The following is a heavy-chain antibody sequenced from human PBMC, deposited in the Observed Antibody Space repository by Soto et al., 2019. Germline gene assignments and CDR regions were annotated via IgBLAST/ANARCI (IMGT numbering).Heavy chain of an antibody. Sequence: AASVKVSCKASGYTFTSYGISCVRQAPGQGLERMGWISAYNGNTNYAQKLQGRVTMTTDTSTSTAYMELRSLRSDDTAVYYCARDLHEEYYYDSSPRAKIEYWGQGTLVTVSS. D-gene: IGHD3-22*01. V-gene: IGHV1-18*01. CDR2: ISAYNGNT. CDR1: GYTFTSYG. J-gene: IGHJ4*02. CDR3: ARDLHEEYYYDSSPRAKIEY.